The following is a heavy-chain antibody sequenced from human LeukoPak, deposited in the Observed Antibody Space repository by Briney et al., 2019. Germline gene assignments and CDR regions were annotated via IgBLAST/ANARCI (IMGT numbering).Heavy chain of an antibody. V-gene: IGHV4-34*01. D-gene: IGHD3-16*01. Sequence: SETLSLTCAVYGGSFSGYYWSWIRQPPGKGLEWIGEINHSGSTNYNPSLKSRVTISVDTSKNQFSLKLSSVTAADTAVYYCARVPRVRHGGRGYNWFDPRGQGTLVTVSS. CDR2: INHSGST. CDR3: ARVPRVRHGGRGYNWFDP. CDR1: GGSFSGYY. J-gene: IGHJ5*02.